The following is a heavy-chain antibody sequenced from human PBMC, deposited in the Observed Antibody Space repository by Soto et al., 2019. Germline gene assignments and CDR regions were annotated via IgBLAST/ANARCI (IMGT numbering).Heavy chain of an antibody. CDR3: ARPPVSRIQLWFFDY. CDR2: ISYDGSNK. D-gene: IGHD5-18*01. J-gene: IGHJ4*02. CDR1: GFTFSSYA. Sequence: GGSLRLSCAASGFTFSSYAMHWVRQAPGKGLEWVAVISYDGSNKYYADSVKGRFTISRDNSKNTLYLQMNSLRAEDTAVYYCARPPVSRIQLWFFDYWGQGTLVTVSS. V-gene: IGHV3-30-3*01.